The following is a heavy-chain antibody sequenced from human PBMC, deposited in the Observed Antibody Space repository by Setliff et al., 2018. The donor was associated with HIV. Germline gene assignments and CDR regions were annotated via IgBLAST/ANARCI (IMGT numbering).Heavy chain of an antibody. CDR3: ARGKTWLRFLDY. Sequence: ASVKVSCKASGYIFTNYGITWVRQAPGQGLEWMGWISTYNGNTNYAQKLQGRVTMTTDTSTSTAYMELRSLISDDTAVYYCARGKTWLRFLDYWGQGTLVTVSS. CDR2: ISTYNGNT. D-gene: IGHD5-12*01. J-gene: IGHJ4*02. CDR1: GYIFTNYG. V-gene: IGHV1-18*01.